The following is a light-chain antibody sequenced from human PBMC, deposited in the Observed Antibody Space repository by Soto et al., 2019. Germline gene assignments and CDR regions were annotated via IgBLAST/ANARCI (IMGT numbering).Light chain of an antibody. Sequence: QSVLTQPPSTSGTPGQRVTISCSGSSSNIGNNTVNWYQQLPGTAPKLLIYSDNQRPSGVPDRFSGSKSGTSASLAISGLHSEDEADYYCAAWDDSLNGRVVFGGGTKLPVL. V-gene: IGLV1-44*01. J-gene: IGLJ2*01. CDR1: SSNIGNNT. CDR2: SDN. CDR3: AAWDDSLNGRVV.